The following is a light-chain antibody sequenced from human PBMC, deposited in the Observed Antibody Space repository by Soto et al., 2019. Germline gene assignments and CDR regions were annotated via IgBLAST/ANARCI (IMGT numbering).Light chain of an antibody. V-gene: IGLV1-44*01. Sequence: QSVLTQPPSASGTPGQRVTIPCSGSSSNIGSNTVNWYQQLPGTAPKLLIYSNNQRPSGVPDRFSGSKSDTSAPLAISGLQSEDEADYYCAAWGASLNGWVFGGGTKVTVL. J-gene: IGLJ3*02. CDR1: SSNIGSNT. CDR3: AAWGASLNGWV. CDR2: SNN.